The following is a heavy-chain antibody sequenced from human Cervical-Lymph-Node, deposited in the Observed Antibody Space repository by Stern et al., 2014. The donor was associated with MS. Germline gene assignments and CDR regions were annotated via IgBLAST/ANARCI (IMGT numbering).Heavy chain of an antibody. CDR1: GDTFTRHA. CDR2: IIPIFGTT. J-gene: IGHJ4*02. CDR3: ARAGGSTVGYYVDY. D-gene: IGHD1-26*01. Sequence: VQLMQSGAAVKKPGSSVKVSCQTSGDTFTRHAINWVRQAPGQGLEWMGGIIPIFGTTNHAQKFRDRVTITADASTNTVYMELNSLTSEDTAVYFCARAGGSTVGYYVDYWGQGTLVTVSS. V-gene: IGHV1-69*01.